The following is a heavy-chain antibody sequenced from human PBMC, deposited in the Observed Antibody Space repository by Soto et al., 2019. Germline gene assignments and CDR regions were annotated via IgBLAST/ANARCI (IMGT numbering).Heavy chain of an antibody. J-gene: IGHJ4*02. CDR1: GGSFSGYY. CDR3: ARDKITGLFDY. D-gene: IGHD2-8*02. CDR2: INHSGST. V-gene: IGHV4-34*01. Sequence: SETLSLTCAVYGGSFSGYYWTWIRQPPGTGLEWIGEINHSGSTNYNPSLKSRVTISVGTSKNQFSLKLTSVTAAGTAVYYCARDKITGLFDYWGQGTLVTVSS.